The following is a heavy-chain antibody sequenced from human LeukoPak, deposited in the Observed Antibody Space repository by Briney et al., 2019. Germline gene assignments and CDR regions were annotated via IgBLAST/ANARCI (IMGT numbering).Heavy chain of an antibody. CDR2: IYYSGST. J-gene: IGHJ6*03. D-gene: IGHD5-18*01. Sequence: SETLSLTCTVSGGSISSYYWSWIRQPPGKGLEWIGYIYYSGSTNYNPSLKSRVTISIDTSKNQFSLKLTSVTAADTAVYYCARTTEGGYTYGYFYYYYMDVWDKGTTVTISS. CDR1: GGSISSYY. V-gene: IGHV4-59*01. CDR3: ARTTEGGYTYGYFYYYYMDV.